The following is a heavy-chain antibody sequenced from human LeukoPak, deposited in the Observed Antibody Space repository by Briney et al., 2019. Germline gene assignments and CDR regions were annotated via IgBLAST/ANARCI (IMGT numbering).Heavy chain of an antibody. V-gene: IGHV4-34*01. CDR3: ARGRYYDFWSGYYPTFDY. J-gene: IGHJ4*02. CDR2: INHSGRT. D-gene: IGHD3-3*01. CDR1: GGSFSGYY. Sequence: SETLCLTCAVYGGSFSGYYWSWIRQPPGEGLEWSGEINHSGRTHYNASLKSRATISVDTSKNQFSLKLSSVTAADTAVYYCARGRYYDFWSGYYPTFDYWGQGTLVTVSS.